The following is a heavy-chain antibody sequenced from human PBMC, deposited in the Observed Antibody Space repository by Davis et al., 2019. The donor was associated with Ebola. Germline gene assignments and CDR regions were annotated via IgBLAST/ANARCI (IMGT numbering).Heavy chain of an antibody. CDR1: GYTFTYRY. CDR2: ITPFNGNT. J-gene: IGHJ6*02. CDR3: ALSIAVAGTFYYYGMDV. V-gene: IGHV1-45*02. Sequence: SVKVSCKASGYTFTYRYLHWVRQAPGQALEWMGWITPFNGNTNYAQKFQDRVTITRDRSMSTAYMELSSLRSEVTAMYYCALSIAVAGTFYYYGMDVWGQGTTVTVSS. D-gene: IGHD6-19*01.